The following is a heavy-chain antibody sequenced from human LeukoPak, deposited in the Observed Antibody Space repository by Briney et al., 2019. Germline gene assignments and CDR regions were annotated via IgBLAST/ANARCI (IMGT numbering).Heavy chain of an antibody. CDR1: GFTFSSYA. CDR2: ISGSGGRT. V-gene: IGHV3-23*01. J-gene: IGHJ4*02. CDR3: AKDGYDFWSGYSR. D-gene: IGHD3-3*01. Sequence: GGSLRLSCAASGFTFSSYAMSWVRQAPGKGLEWVSSISGSGGRTYYADSVKGRFTISRDNSKNTLYLQMNSLRAEDTAVYYCAKDGYDFWSGYSRWGQGTLVTVSS.